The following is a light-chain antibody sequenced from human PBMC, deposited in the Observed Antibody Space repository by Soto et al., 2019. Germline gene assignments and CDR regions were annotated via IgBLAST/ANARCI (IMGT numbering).Light chain of an antibody. Sequence: QSVLTQPPSVSGAPGQRVPISCTGSRSNVGAGYDVHWYQQLPGTAPKLLIYGNSNRPSGVPDRFSGSKSGTSASLAITELQAEDEADYYCQSYDSSLSVSYVFGTGTKVTVL. J-gene: IGLJ1*01. CDR2: GNS. CDR3: QSYDSSLSVSYV. V-gene: IGLV1-40*01. CDR1: RSNVGAGYD.